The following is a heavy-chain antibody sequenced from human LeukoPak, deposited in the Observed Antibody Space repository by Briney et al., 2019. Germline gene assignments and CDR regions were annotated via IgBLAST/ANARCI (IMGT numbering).Heavy chain of an antibody. CDR2: INPNSGGT. Sequence: ASVKGSCKASGYTFTGYYMHWVRQAPGQGLEWMGWINPNSGGTKYAQKLQGRVTMTRDTSISTAYMELSRLRSDDMAVYYCAKDQVVVPAATRYYYYGMDVWGQGTTVTVSS. CDR1: GYTFTGYY. D-gene: IGHD2-2*01. V-gene: IGHV1-2*02. CDR3: AKDQVVVPAATRYYYYGMDV. J-gene: IGHJ6*02.